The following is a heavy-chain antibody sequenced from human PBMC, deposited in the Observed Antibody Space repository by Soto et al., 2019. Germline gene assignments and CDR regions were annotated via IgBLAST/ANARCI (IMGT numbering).Heavy chain of an antibody. CDR1: GFTFSSYG. Sequence: GGSLRLSCAASGFTFSSYGMHWVRQAPGKGLEWVAVISYDGSNKYYAGSVKGRFTISRDNSKNTLYLQMNSLRAEDTAVYYCAKDPESGSYYFYGMDVWGQGTTVTVSS. V-gene: IGHV3-30*18. J-gene: IGHJ6*02. CDR2: ISYDGSNK. CDR3: AKDPESGSYYFYGMDV. D-gene: IGHD3-10*01.